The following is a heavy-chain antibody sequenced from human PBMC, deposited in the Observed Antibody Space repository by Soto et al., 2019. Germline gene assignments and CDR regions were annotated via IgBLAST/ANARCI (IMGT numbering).Heavy chain of an antibody. CDR3: VRGAGYSCNDYVYYYGMDV. J-gene: IGHJ6*02. CDR2: VWYDGGNK. Sequence: QVQLVESGGGVVQPGRSLRLSCAASGFTFSSYGMHWVRQAPGKGLEWVALVWYDGGNKYYADSVKGRFTISRDNSKNTLYLQMNSLRDEDTAVYYSVRGAGYSCNDYVYYYGMDVWGQGTTVTVSS. CDR1: GFTFSSYG. D-gene: IGHD5-12*01. V-gene: IGHV3-33*01.